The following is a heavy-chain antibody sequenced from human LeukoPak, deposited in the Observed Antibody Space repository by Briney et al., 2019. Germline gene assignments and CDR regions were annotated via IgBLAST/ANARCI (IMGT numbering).Heavy chain of an antibody. CDR1: GFTVSNNY. Sequence: GGSLRLSCAASGFTVSNNYMTWVRQAPGKGLEWVSVIYTGGGTYYADSVRGRFTISRDNSKNTLYLQMNSLRAEDTAVYYCAKDSVGSLDYWGQGTLVTVSS. J-gene: IGHJ4*02. V-gene: IGHV3-66*01. CDR2: IYTGGGT. CDR3: AKDSVGSLDY. D-gene: IGHD3-10*01.